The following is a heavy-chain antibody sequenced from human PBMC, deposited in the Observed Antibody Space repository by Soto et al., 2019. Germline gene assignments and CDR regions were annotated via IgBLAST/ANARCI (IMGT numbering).Heavy chain of an antibody. D-gene: IGHD6-13*01. CDR1: GFTFSSSW. CDR2: IKHDGSEV. Sequence: EVQLVESGGGLVQPGGSLRLTCTASGFTFSSSWMAWVRQAPGKGLEWVGNIKHDGSEVYYLDSVRGRFTISRDSAWKSLYLQVNSLGAEDTAVYYCAGSQNNWSEPWGQGTLVAVSS. V-gene: IGHV3-7*01. J-gene: IGHJ5*02. CDR3: AGSQNNWSEP.